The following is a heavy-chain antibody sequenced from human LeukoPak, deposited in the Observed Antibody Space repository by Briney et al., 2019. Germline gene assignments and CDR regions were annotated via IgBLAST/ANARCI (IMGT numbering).Heavy chain of an antibody. CDR1: GFTFSSYW. D-gene: IGHD6-19*01. V-gene: IGHV3-7*01. Sequence: GGSLRLSCAASGFTFSSYWMSWVRQAPGKGLEWVANIKQDGSEKYYVDSVKGRFTISRDNAKNSLYLQMNSLRAEDTAVYYCAKGPNTNLGYSSPRYWGQGTLVTVSS. J-gene: IGHJ4*02. CDR2: IKQDGSEK. CDR3: AKGPNTNLGYSSPRY.